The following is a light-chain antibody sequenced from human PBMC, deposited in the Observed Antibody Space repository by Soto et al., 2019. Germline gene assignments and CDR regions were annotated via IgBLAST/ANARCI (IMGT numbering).Light chain of an antibody. CDR1: SSDVAGYNF. V-gene: IGLV2-14*01. J-gene: IGLJ1*01. Sequence: QSALTQPASVSGSPGQSITISCTGTSSDVAGYNFVSWYQHHPGQAPKLLIYEVSNRPSGVSHRFSASKSGNTASLTISGLQAEDEADYYCSSYTDRKHLVFGTGTKLTVL. CDR3: SSYTDRKHLV. CDR2: EVS.